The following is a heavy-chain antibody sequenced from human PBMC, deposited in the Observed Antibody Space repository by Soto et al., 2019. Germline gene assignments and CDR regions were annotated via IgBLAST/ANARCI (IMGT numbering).Heavy chain of an antibody. CDR1: GASINNYY. Sequence: SETLSLTCTVSGASINNYYWSWIRQPPGKGLEWIAYIFQSVSTSYNPSLQSRVTISLDTSNNRCSLKLSSVTAADTAVYYCARLDITMVRAVVKDGWFDTWGPGTLVTVSS. CDR3: ARLDITMVRAVVKDGWFDT. CDR2: IFQSVST. V-gene: IGHV4-59*08. J-gene: IGHJ5*02. D-gene: IGHD3-10*01.